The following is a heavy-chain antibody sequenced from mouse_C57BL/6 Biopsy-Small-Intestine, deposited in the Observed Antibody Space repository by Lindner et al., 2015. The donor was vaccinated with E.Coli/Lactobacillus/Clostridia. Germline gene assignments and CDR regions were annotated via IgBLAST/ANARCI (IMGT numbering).Heavy chain of an antibody. J-gene: IGHJ3*01. V-gene: IGHV1-14*01. CDR3: TRRDWDFAWFAY. CDR1: GYTFISYV. D-gene: IGHD4-1*01. CDR2: INPYNDRT. Sequence: VQLQESGPELVKPGASVKMSCKASGYTFISYVKYWVKQKPGQGLEWIGYINPYNDRTNYNEKFKGKATLTSDKSSNTAYMELSSLTSEDSAVYYCTRRDWDFAWFAYWGQGTLVTVSA.